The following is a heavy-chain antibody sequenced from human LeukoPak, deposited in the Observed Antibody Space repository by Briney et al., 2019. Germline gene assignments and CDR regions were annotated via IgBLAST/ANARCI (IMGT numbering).Heavy chain of an antibody. V-gene: IGHV4-39*07. CDR2: IYYSGYT. CDR1: GGSISSSSYY. CDR3: ARGNLVATLYFDY. D-gene: IGHD5-12*01. J-gene: IGHJ4*02. Sequence: ASETLSLTCTVSGGSISSSSYYWGWIRQPPGKGLEWIGSIYYSGYTNYIPSLKSRVTISLDTSKNQFSLSLSSVTAADTAVYYCARGNLVATLYFDYWGQGALVTVSS.